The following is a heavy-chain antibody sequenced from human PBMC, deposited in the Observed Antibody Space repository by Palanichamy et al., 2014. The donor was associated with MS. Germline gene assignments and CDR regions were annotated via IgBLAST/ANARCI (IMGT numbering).Heavy chain of an antibody. D-gene: IGHD4-17*01. CDR2: IWSDGSLK. Sequence: QVQLVESGGGVVQPGTSLRVSCAAPGFTFNNHAMHWVRQAPGKGLEWVAMIWSDGSLKFYADSVKGRFTISRDNSMNTLDLQMSSLRAEDTAVYYCARELTTVTGGMDYWGQGALVTVSS. CDR1: GFTFNNHA. V-gene: IGHV3-33*08. CDR3: ARELTTVTGGMDY. J-gene: IGHJ4*02.